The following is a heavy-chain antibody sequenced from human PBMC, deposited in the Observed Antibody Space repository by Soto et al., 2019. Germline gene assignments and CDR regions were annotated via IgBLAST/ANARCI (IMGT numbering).Heavy chain of an antibody. V-gene: IGHV3-30*18. Sequence: QVQLVESGGGVVQPGRSLRLTCAASGFTFSSYAMHWVRQPPGKGLEWVAVISYDGRSKYYADSIKGRFTISSDNSTNTLYLQMPDLRPEDSAVYYCAKALSSRVVISTCFDYWGQGTLVTVSS. CDR3: AKALSSRVVISTCFDY. CDR1: GFTFSSYA. CDR2: ISYDGRSK. J-gene: IGHJ4*02. D-gene: IGHD3-22*01.